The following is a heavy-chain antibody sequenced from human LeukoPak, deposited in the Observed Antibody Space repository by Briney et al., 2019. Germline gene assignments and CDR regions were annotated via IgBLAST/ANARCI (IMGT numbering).Heavy chain of an antibody. Sequence: GGSLRLSCAASGFAFSNNWMHWVRQAPGKGLLWVSRINSDGSSTSYADSVKARFTISRDNAKNTLYLQMNSLRAEDTAVYYCAPSAGYAAFDIWGQGTMVTVFS. CDR3: APSAGYAAFDI. V-gene: IGHV3-74*01. CDR1: GFAFSNNW. D-gene: IGHD1-1*01. J-gene: IGHJ3*02. CDR2: INSDGSST.